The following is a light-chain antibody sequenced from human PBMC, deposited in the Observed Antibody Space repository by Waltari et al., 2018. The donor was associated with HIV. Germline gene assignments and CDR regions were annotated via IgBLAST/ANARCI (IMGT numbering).Light chain of an antibody. J-gene: IGLJ2*01. CDR3: QAWHISAAV. CDR2: QDS. Sequence: SFELTQPPSVSVSPGQTAIITCSGDKLGKEYVCWYQKKPGQSPLQVIYQDSKRPSGISARFAVSNSGNTATLTFSGAQALDEADYYCQAWHISAAVFGGGTKLTVL. V-gene: IGLV3-1*01. CDR1: KLGKEY.